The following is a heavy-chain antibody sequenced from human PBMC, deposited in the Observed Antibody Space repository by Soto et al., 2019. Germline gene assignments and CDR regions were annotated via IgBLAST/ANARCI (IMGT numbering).Heavy chain of an antibody. Sequence: CGSLRLSFAASGFTFSNAWINWGLPSPLNWLEFVGLIKSKTDCGTTDYAAPVKGRFTISRDDSKNTLYLQMNSLKTEDTAVYYCTTDPFFGDPFNYYYDSSGSIPRLWGQGTLVTVSS. D-gene: IGHD3-22*01. CDR1: GFTFSNAW. J-gene: IGHJ4*02. V-gene: IGHV3-15*07. CDR3: TTDPFFGDPFNYYYDSSGSIPRL. CDR2: IKSKTDCGTT.